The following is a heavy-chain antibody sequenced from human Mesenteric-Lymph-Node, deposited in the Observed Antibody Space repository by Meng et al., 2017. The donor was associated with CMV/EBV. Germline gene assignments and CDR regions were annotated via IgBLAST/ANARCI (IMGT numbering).Heavy chain of an antibody. CDR1: GFTFSSSD. CDR3: VKERVIPDVTGWFDP. CDR2: VGPAGDT. V-gene: IGHV3-13*01. J-gene: IGHJ5*02. D-gene: IGHD2-2*01. Sequence: GGSLRLSCATSGFTFSSSDMHWVRQPTGKGLQWVSGVGPAGDTYYPGSVKGRFTISRDNSKNTVYLQMSSLRAEDTAVYYCVKERVIPDVTGWFDPWGQGTLVTVSS.